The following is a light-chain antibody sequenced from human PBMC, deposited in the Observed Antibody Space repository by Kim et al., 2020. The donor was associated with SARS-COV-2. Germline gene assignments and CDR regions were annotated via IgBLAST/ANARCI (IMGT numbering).Light chain of an antibody. CDR1: NSNSGSNY. J-gene: IGLJ3*02. CDR2: RNN. Sequence: QSVLTQQPSASGTPGQRVTISCSGSNSNSGSNYVYWYQQLPGTAPKLLIYRNNQRPSGVPDRFSGSKSGTSASLAISGLRSEDEADYYCAAWDDSLSGWVFGGGTKLTVL. V-gene: IGLV1-47*01. CDR3: AAWDDSLSGWV.